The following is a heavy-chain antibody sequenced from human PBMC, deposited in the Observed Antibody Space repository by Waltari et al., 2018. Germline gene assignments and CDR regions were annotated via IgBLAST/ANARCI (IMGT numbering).Heavy chain of an antibody. V-gene: IGHV4-39*07. CDR2: IYYRGET. CDR1: GGSISSSSYY. CDR3: AGVETTRRGRGFEP. Sequence: QLQLQESGPGLVKPSETLSLTCTVSGGSISSSSYYWGWIRQPPGKGLEWIGSIYYRGETYQHPALKGRSPQFGETSKNPFLLELSPWAGAEPGGDYRAGVETTRRGRGFEPLGQGNPV. D-gene: IGHD1-1*01. J-gene: IGHJ5*01.